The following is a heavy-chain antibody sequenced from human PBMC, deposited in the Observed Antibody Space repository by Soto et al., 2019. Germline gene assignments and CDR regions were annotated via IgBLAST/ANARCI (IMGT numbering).Heavy chain of an antibody. CDR3: ARVDSSGYGEPYYYYYGMDV. CDR2: IKQDGSEK. D-gene: IGHD3-22*01. J-gene: IGHJ6*02. Sequence: GGSLRLSCAASGFTFSSYWMSWVRQAPGKGLEWVANIKQDGSEKYYVDSVKGRFTISRDNAKNSLYLQMNSLRAEDTAVYYCARVDSSGYGEPYYYYYGMDVWGQGTTVTVSS. V-gene: IGHV3-7*05. CDR1: GFTFSSYW.